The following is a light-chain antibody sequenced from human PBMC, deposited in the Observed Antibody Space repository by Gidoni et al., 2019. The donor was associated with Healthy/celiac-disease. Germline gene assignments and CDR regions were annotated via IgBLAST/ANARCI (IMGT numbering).Light chain of an antibody. J-gene: IGLJ2*01. CDR3: SADTSSSTL. CDR1: SSDVGGYNY. Sequence: QSALTQPASVSGSPGQSITISCTGTSSDVGGYNYVSWYQQHPGKDPKLMMYDVRNRPSEVFKSVDGYKDGNTADRTIAGLQAEEEADYYCSADTSSSTLFGGGTKLTVL. V-gene: IGLV2-14*03. CDR2: DVR.